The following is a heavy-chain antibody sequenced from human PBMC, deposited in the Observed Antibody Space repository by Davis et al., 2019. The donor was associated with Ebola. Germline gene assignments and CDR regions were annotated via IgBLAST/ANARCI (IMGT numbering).Heavy chain of an antibody. CDR3: ARDMTQRPGTPHFDY. J-gene: IGHJ4*02. V-gene: IGHV4-39*07. Sequence: PSETLSLTCTVSGGSISSSSYYWGWIRQPPGKGLEWIGSIYYSGSTYYNPSLKSRVTISVDTSKNQFSLKLSSVTAADTAVYYCARDMTQRPGTPHFDYWGQGTLVTVSS. CDR1: GGSISSSSYY. D-gene: IGHD1-7*01. CDR2: IYYSGST.